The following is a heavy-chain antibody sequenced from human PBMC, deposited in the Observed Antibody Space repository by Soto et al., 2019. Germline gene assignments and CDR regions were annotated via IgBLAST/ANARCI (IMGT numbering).Heavy chain of an antibody. J-gene: IGHJ6*02. Sequence: PGESPKISCASSGFPFSSYAMHWVRQAPGKGLEWVAVISYDGSNKYYADSVKGRFTISRDNSKNTLYLQMNSLRAEDTAVYYCAREILYGDYNYYYGMDVWGQGTTVTVSS. CDR3: AREILYGDYNYYYGMDV. CDR2: ISYDGSNK. D-gene: IGHD4-17*01. V-gene: IGHV3-30-3*01. CDR1: GFPFSSYA.